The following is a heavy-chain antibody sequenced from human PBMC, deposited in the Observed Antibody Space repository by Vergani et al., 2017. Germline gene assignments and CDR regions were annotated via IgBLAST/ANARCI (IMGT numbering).Heavy chain of an antibody. J-gene: IGHJ4*02. D-gene: IGHD2-2*01. V-gene: IGHV1-69*01. Sequence: QVQLVQSGAEVKKPGSSVKVSCKASGGTFSSYAISWVRQAPGQGLEWMGGSIPIFGTANYAQKFQGSVTITADESTSTAYMELSSLRSEDTAVYYCARDSTSCYDCFDYWGQGTLVTVSS. CDR1: GGTFSSYA. CDR2: SIPIFGTA. CDR3: ARDSTSCYDCFDY.